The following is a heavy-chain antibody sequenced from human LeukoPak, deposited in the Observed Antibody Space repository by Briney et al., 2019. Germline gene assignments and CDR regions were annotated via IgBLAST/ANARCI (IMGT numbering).Heavy chain of an antibody. V-gene: IGHV1-2*02. CDR1: GYTFTAYY. J-gene: IGHJ4*02. CDR2: INPNSGGT. D-gene: IGHD3-22*01. Sequence: GASVKVSCKASGYTFTAYYVHWVRRAPGQGLEWMGWINPNSGGTKYAQKFQGRVTMTRDTSISTAYMELTRLRSDDTAMYYCAPTPPEDYDDSGYFDYWGQGTLVTVSS. CDR3: APTPPEDYDDSGYFDY.